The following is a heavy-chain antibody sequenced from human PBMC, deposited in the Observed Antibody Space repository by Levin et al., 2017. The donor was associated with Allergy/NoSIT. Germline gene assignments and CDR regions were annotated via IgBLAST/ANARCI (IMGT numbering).Heavy chain of an antibody. D-gene: IGHD3-9*01. CDR3: AKGGLRYVDWLPRGYAFDS. V-gene: IGHV3-23*01. CDR1: GFTFSSYA. Sequence: PGGSLRLSCAASGFTFSSYAMSWVRQAPGKGLEWVSAISGSGGSTYYADSVKGRFTISRDNSKNTLYLQMNSLRAEDTAVYYCAKGGLRYVDWLPRGYAFDSWGQGTMVTVSS. J-gene: IGHJ3*02. CDR2: ISGSGGST.